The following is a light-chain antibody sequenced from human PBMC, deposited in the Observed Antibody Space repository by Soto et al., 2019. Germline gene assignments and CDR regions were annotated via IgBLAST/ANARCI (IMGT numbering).Light chain of an antibody. V-gene: IGKV3-20*01. CDR2: GAS. CDR1: QSLSNNY. CDR3: QQNNSTPVT. J-gene: IGKJ1*01. Sequence: IVLPHSPPTLCLPPGARSTLSCRASQSLSNNYLAWYQQKPGQAPRLVIYGASSRETGIPDRFSGSGSGTDFTLTISRLQPEDFAAYYCQQNNSTPVTFGQGTKVDIK.